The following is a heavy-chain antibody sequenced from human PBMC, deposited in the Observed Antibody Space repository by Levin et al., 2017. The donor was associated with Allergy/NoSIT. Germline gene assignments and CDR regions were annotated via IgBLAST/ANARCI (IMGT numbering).Heavy chain of an antibody. CDR1: GGSISSSY. J-gene: IGHJ6*03. V-gene: IGHV4-59*08. CDR2: IYYSGST. Sequence: SQTLSLTCTVSGGSISSSYWSWIRQPPGKGLEWIGYIYYSGSTNYNPSLKSRVTISVDTSKNQFSLKLSSVTAADTAVYYCARHDHFVKPYYMDVWGKGTTVTVSS. CDR3: ARHDHFVKPYYMDV. D-gene: IGHD1-14*01.